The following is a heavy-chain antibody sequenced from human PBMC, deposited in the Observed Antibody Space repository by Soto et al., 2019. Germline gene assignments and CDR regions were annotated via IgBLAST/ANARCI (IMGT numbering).Heavy chain of an antibody. D-gene: IGHD6-19*01. V-gene: IGHV6-1*01. CDR2: TYYKSQWYY. CDR3: VRGWYSGVIWFDP. J-gene: IGHJ5*02. CDR1: GDSVSSNSAA. Sequence: QVQLQQSGPGLVKPSQTLSLTCAISGDSVSSNSAAWNWIRQSPSRGLEWLGRTYYKSQWYYDYAPSVKGRITINPDTSKNQFSLQLNSVTPEDTAVYYCVRGWYSGVIWFDPWGQGTLVTVSS.